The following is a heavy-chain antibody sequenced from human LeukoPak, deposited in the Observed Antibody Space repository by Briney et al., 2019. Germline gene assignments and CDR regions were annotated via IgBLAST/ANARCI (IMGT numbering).Heavy chain of an antibody. Sequence: SETLSLTCSVSGGSISSGGYYWSWIRQHPGKGLEWIGYIYYTGSTYYNPPLESRVTISVDTSKNQFSLKLSSVTAADTAVYYCARHFGSVTTSGMDVWGQGTTVTVSS. V-gene: IGHV4-31*03. D-gene: IGHD4-17*01. CDR2: IYYTGST. CDR3: ARHFGSVTTSGMDV. CDR1: GGSISSGGYY. J-gene: IGHJ6*02.